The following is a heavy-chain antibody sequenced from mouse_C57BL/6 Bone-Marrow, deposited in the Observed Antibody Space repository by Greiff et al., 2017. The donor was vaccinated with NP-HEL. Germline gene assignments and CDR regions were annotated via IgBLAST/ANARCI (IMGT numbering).Heavy chain of an antibody. CDR2: IDPNSGGT. J-gene: IGHJ2*01. V-gene: IGHV1-72*01. D-gene: IGHD2-3*01. CDR3: ARSLYYGYYPYYCDY. CDR1: GYTFTSYW. Sequence: VKLQQPGAELVKPGASVKLSCKASGYTFTSYWMHWVKQRPGRGLEWIGRIDPNSGGTKYNEKFKSKATLTVDKPSSTAYLQLSSLTSEDFAVYYCARSLYYGYYPYYCDYWGQGTTLTVSS.